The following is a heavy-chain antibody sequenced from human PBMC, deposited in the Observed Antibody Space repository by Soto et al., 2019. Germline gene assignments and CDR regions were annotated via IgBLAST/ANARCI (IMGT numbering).Heavy chain of an antibody. CDR1: GFTFSNYG. Sequence: QPGGSLRLSCAASGFTFSNYGMHWVRQAPGKGLEWAAVISYDGSNKNYADSVKGRFTISRDNSKNTLYLQMSSLRAEDTAVYYCVKDGSSGWPYYYGLDVWGQGTTVTVSS. CDR2: ISYDGSNK. V-gene: IGHV3-30*18. J-gene: IGHJ6*02. D-gene: IGHD6-19*01. CDR3: VKDGSSGWPYYYGLDV.